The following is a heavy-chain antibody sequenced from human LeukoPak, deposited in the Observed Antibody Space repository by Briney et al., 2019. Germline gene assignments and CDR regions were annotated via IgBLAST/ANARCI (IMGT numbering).Heavy chain of an antibody. CDR3: ARDLFVYSSSSGPDQNWFDP. CDR2: IIPIFGTA. CDR1: GGTFSSYA. V-gene: IGHV1-69*05. Sequence: SVKVSCKASGGTFSSYAISWVRQAPGQGLEWMGGIIPIFGTANYAQKFQGRVTITTDESTSTAYMELSSLRSEDTAVYYCARDLFVYSSSSGPDQNWFDPWGQGTLVTVSS. D-gene: IGHD6-6*01. J-gene: IGHJ5*02.